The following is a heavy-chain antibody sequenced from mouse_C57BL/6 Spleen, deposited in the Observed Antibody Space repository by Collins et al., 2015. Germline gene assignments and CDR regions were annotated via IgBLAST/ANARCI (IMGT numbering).Heavy chain of an antibody. CDR1: GYTFTSYW. D-gene: IGHD1-1*01. Sequence: QVQLQQPGADLVKPGASVKLSCKASGYTFTSYWMQWVKQRPGQGLEWIGEIDPSDSYTNYNQKFKGKATLTVDTSSSTAYTQLSSLTSEDSAVYYCTTGDFDYWGQGTTLTVSS. V-gene: IGHV1-50*01. CDR3: TTGDFDY. J-gene: IGHJ2*01. CDR2: IDPSDSYT.